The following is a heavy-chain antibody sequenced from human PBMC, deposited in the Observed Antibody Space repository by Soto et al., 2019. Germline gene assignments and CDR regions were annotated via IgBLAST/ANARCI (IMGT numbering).Heavy chain of an antibody. J-gene: IGHJ3*02. Sequence: SETLSLTCTVSGGSISSYYWSWIRQPPGKGLEWIGYIYNSGSTNYNPSLKSRVTISVDTSKNQFSLKLSSVTAADTAVYYCAKDLGLVAGASNDAFDIWGQGTMVTVSS. D-gene: IGHD6-19*01. CDR1: GGSISSYY. CDR2: IYNSGST. V-gene: IGHV4-59*01. CDR3: AKDLGLVAGASNDAFDI.